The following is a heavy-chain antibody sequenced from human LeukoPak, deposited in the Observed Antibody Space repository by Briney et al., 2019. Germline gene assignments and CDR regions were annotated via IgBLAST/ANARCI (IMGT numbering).Heavy chain of an antibody. D-gene: IGHD3-22*01. J-gene: IGHJ4*02. Sequence: GGSLRLSCAASGFTFSSYSMNWVRQAPGKGLEWVSSISSSSSYIYYADSVKGRFTISRDNAKNSLYLQMNSLRAEDTAVYYCAKDQGYYYDSSGLPSGYWGQGTLVTVSS. CDR2: ISSSSSYI. CDR1: GFTFSSYS. CDR3: AKDQGYYYDSSGLPSGY. V-gene: IGHV3-21*01.